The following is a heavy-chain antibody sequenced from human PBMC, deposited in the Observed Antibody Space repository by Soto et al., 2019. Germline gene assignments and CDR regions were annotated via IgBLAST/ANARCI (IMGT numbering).Heavy chain of an antibody. J-gene: IGHJ4*02. Sequence: QVQLVQSGAEVKKPGSSVNVSCKASGGTFSSYAISWVRQAPGQGREWMGGIIPIFGTANYAKKFQARVATTADESTSAASMELGSLRSEDTAVYYCARDNPVVTDSYYFDYWGQGTLVTVSS. CDR1: GGTFSSYA. CDR2: IIPIFGTA. V-gene: IGHV1-69*12. D-gene: IGHD3-22*01. CDR3: ARDNPVVTDSYYFDY.